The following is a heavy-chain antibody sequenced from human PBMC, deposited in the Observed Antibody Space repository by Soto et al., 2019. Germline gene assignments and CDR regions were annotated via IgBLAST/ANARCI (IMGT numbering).Heavy chain of an antibody. J-gene: IGHJ4*02. CDR2: ISGSGYNT. CDR1: GFTFTSFT. V-gene: IGHV3-23*01. CDR3: AKSIRITLTVYDY. D-gene: IGHD3-22*01. Sequence: GGSLRLSCAASGFTFTSFTMNWVRQAPGKGLEWVSAISGSGYNTYDAVSVRGRFTISRDNSMNMLYLQMNSLRGDDTAVYFVAKSIRITLTVYDYWGQGALVTGSS.